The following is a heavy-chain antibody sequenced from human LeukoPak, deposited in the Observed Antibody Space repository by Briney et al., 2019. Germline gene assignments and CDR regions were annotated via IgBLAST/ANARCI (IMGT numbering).Heavy chain of an antibody. CDR2: INHSGST. J-gene: IGHJ5*02. D-gene: IGHD3-10*01. CDR1: GGSFSGYY. Sequence: PSETLPLNCAVYGGSFSGYYWSWIRQPPGKGLEWIGEINHSGSTNYNPSLKSRVTISVDTSKNQFSLKLSSVTAADTAVYYCARGLSGSYTWGQGTLVTVSS. V-gene: IGHV4-34*01. CDR3: ARGLSGSYT.